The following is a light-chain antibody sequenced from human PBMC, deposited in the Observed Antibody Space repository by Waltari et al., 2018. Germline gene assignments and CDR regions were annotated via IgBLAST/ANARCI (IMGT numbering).Light chain of an antibody. V-gene: IGLV1-51*01. CDR1: TPNIGHNY. CDR2: EDN. Sequence: QSVLTQAPSVSAAPGQTVTISCSGTTPNIGHNYVSWYQQWPGAAPKIVIYEDNRRTSGIPDRFSGSKSGASATLGITGLQTGDEADYYCGSWDSSLGIGVLGGGTRLTVL. J-gene: IGLJ3*02. CDR3: GSWDSSLGIGV.